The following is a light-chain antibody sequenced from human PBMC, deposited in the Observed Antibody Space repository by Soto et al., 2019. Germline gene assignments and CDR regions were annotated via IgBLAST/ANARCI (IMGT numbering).Light chain of an antibody. CDR2: GAS. Sequence: EIVLTQSPGTLSLSPGERATLSCRASQSFSSRYLAWYQQKPGQASRLLIYGASSRATGIPDRFSGSGSGTDYTLAISRLEPEDFAVYYCQQYGTSYTFGQGTKLEIK. CDR3: QQYGTSYT. V-gene: IGKV3-20*01. J-gene: IGKJ2*01. CDR1: QSFSSRY.